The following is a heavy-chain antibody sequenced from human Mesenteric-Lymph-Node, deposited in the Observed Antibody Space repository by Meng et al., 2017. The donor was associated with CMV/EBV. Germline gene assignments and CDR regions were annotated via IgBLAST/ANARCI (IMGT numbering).Heavy chain of an antibody. CDR3: AKDIRGVATRRSAFDI. V-gene: IGHV3-9*01. CDR2: NSWNSGSI. J-gene: IGHJ3*02. CDR1: GFTFDDYA. Sequence: SLKISCAASGFTFDDYAMHWVRQAPGKGLEWASGNSWNSGSIGYADSVKGRFTISRDNAKNSLYLQMNSLRAEDTALYYCAKDIRGVATRRSAFDIWGQGTMVTVSS. D-gene: IGHD5-12*01.